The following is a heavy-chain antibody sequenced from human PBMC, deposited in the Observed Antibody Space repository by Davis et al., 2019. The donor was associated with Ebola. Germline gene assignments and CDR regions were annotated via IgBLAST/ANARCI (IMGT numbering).Heavy chain of an antibody. CDR1: GGSFSGYY. D-gene: IGHD1-1*01. V-gene: IGHV4-34*01. CDR3: ARDGVQLGILAY. Sequence: MPSETLSLTCAVYGGSFSGYYWSWIRQPPGKGLEWIGEINHSGSTNYNPSLKSRVTISVDTSKNQFSLKLSSVTAEDTAVYYCARDGVQLGILAYWGQGTLVTVSS. CDR2: INHSGST. J-gene: IGHJ4*02.